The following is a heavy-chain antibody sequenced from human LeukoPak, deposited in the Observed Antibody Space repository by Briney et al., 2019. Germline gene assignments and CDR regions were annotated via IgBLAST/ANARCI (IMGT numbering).Heavy chain of an antibody. J-gene: IGHJ6*03. V-gene: IGHV1-69*01. D-gene: IGHD6-19*01. CDR3: ARDSGIAVGYYYYYYYMDV. Sequence: SVKVSFKASGATFSSYAISWVRQAPGQGLEWMGVIIPIFGTANYAQKFQGRVTITADESTSTAYMGLSSLRSEDTAVYYCARDSGIAVGYYYYYYYMDVWGKGTTVTVSS. CDR2: IIPIFGTA. CDR1: GATFSSYA.